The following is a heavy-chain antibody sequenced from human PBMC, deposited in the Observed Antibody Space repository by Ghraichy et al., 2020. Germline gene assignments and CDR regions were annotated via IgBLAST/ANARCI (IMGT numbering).Heavy chain of an antibody. CDR1: GAPISSHY. CDR3: ARSGDEYCSSASCYGYYYYVMDV. CDR2: VYSGSA. J-gene: IGHJ6*02. Sequence: SETLSLTCTVSGAPISSHYWSWIRQPPGKGLEWIGYVYSGSASYNHSFKSRMTISVDTSKNQLSLKLKSVTAADTAVYYCARSGDEYCSSASCYGYYYYVMDVWGQGTTVTVS. D-gene: IGHD2-2*01. V-gene: IGHV4-59*08.